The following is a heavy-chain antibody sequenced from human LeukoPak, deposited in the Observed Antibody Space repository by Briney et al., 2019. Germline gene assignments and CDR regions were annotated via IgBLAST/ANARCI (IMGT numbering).Heavy chain of an antibody. J-gene: IGHJ4*02. Sequence: PGGSLRLSCAASGFTFDDYAMHWVRQAPGKGLEWVSGISWNSGSIGYADSVKGRFTISRDNAKNSLYLQMNSLRAEDTALYYCAKDFGGNPEAYWGQGTLVTVSS. D-gene: IGHD1-14*01. CDR3: AKDFGGNPEAY. CDR2: ISWNSGSI. CDR1: GFTFDDYA. V-gene: IGHV3-9*01.